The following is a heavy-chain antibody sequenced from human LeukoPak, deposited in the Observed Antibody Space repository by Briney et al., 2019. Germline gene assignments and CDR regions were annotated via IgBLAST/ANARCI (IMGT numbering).Heavy chain of an antibody. V-gene: IGHV3-23*01. Sequence: GGSLRLSCAASGFTFSSYAMSWVRQAPGKGLEWVSAISGSGGSTYYADSVKGRFTISRDNSKNTLYLQMNSLRAEDTAVYYCAKDRERRWELLGWYFDLWGRGTLVTVSS. CDR3: AKDRERRWELLGWYFDL. CDR1: GFTFSSYA. D-gene: IGHD1-26*01. CDR2: ISGSGGST. J-gene: IGHJ2*01.